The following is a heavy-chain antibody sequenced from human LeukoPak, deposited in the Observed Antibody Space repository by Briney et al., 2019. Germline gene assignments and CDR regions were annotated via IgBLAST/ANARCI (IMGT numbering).Heavy chain of an antibody. J-gene: IGHJ5*02. CDR1: GGSISSGDYY. CDR3: ARDGSSWYHDENWFDP. Sequence: SETLSLTCTVSGGSISSGDYYWSWIRQPPGKGLGWIGYIYYSGSTDYNPSLKSRVTISVDTSKNQFSLKLSSVTAADTAVYYCARDGSSWYHDENWFDPWGQGTLVTVSS. D-gene: IGHD6-13*01. V-gene: IGHV4-30-4*08. CDR2: IYYSGST.